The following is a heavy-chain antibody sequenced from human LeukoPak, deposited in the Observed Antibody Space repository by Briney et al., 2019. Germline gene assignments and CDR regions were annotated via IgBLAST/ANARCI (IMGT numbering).Heavy chain of an antibody. CDR1: GFTFSTYA. D-gene: IGHD2-8*01. CDR2: IKQDGTAI. Sequence: GGSLRLSCAASGFTFSTYAVNWVRQAPGKGLEWVAFIKQDGTAIYSEDSVKGRFTISRDNAKNSVYLQMNSLTAEDTAVYYCARDVYRRLDVWGQGTTVIVSS. CDR3: ARDVYRRLDV. V-gene: IGHV3-7*01. J-gene: IGHJ6*02.